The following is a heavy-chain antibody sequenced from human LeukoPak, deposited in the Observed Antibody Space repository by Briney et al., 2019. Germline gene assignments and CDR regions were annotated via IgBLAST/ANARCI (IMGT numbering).Heavy chain of an antibody. D-gene: IGHD3-22*01. V-gene: IGHV3-21*01. Sequence: GGSLRLSCAASGFTFSSYSMNWVRQAPGKGLEWVSSISSSSSYIYYADSVKGRFTISRDNAKNSLYLQVNSLRAEDTAVYYCARVTNYYDTSGYHWGQGTLVTVSS. CDR1: GFTFSSYS. CDR2: ISSSSSYI. CDR3: ARVTNYYDTSGYH. J-gene: IGHJ5*02.